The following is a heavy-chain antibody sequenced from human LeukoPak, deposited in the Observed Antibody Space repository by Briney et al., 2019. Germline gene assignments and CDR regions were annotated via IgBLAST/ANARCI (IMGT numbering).Heavy chain of an antibody. CDR1: GGSISSGDYY. Sequence: SQNLSLTCTVSGGSISSGDYYWSWIRQPPGKGLEWIGYIYYSGSTYYNPSLKSRVTISVDTSKNQFSLKLSSVTAADTAVYYCARVPADFYDSSGYYYYDAFDILGQGTMVTVSS. J-gene: IGHJ3*02. CDR3: ARVPADFYDSSGYYYYDAFDI. V-gene: IGHV4-30-4*08. D-gene: IGHD3-22*01. CDR2: IYYSGST.